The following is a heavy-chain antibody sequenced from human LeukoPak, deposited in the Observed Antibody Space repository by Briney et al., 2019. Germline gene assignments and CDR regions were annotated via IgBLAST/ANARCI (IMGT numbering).Heavy chain of an antibody. CDR3: ARVPSTLSHHHDTAMVR. CDR2: ISSSSSYI. J-gene: IGHJ4*02. CDR1: GFTFSSYW. Sequence: PGGSLRLSCAASGFTFSSYWMHWVRQAPGKGLEWVSSISSSSSYIYYADSVKGRFTISRDNAKNSLYLQMNSLRAEDTAVYYCARVPSTLSHHHDTAMVRWGQGTLVTVSS. V-gene: IGHV3-21*01. D-gene: IGHD5-18*01.